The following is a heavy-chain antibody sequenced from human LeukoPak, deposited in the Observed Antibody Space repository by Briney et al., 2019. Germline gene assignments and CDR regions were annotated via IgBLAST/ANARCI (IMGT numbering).Heavy chain of an antibody. D-gene: IGHD2-21*02. CDR1: GVTFDDYA. J-gene: IGHJ4*02. CDR3: AKGNGIVVVTAIDY. V-gene: IGHV3-9*01. Sequence: GGSLRLSCAASGVTFDDYAMHWVRHAPGKGLGWVSGICLNSGSIGYAGSVKGRFTISRDHAKNSLYLQMNSLRAEDTALYYCAKGNGIVVVTAIDYWGQGTLVTVSS. CDR2: ICLNSGSI.